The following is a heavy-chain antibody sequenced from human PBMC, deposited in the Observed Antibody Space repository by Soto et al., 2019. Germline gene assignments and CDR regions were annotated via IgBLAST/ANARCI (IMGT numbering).Heavy chain of an antibody. J-gene: IGHJ4*02. V-gene: IGHV1-18*01. Sequence: QVQLVQSGAEVKEPGASVKVSCKPSGYTFTRNGISWVRQAPGQGLEWVGWISTNSGNTDYAQKLQGRVTLTTDTSTNTAYLELRSLRSDGTAVYYCARDKDYMLDYWGQGTLVTVSS. D-gene: IGHD4-4*01. CDR3: ARDKDYMLDY. CDR2: ISTNSGNT. CDR1: GYTFTRNG.